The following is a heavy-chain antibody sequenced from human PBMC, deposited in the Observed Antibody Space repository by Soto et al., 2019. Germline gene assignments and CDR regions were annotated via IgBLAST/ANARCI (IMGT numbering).Heavy chain of an antibody. D-gene: IGHD3-9*01. Sequence: PGGSLRLSCAASGFTFSSYAMHWVRQAPGKGLEWVAVISYDGSNKYYADSVKGRFTISRDNSKNTLYLQMNSLRAEDTAVYYCAREYYDILTGYYYYYYGMDVWGQGTTLTVSS. CDR1: GFTFSSYA. CDR3: AREYYDILTGYYYYYYGMDV. J-gene: IGHJ6*02. V-gene: IGHV3-30-3*01. CDR2: ISYDGSNK.